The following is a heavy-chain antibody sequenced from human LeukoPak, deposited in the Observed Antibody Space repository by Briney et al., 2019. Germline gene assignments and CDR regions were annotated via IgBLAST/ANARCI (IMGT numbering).Heavy chain of an antibody. CDR2: ISSSSSYI. CDR1: GFIFGDYA. Sequence: GGFLRLSCTASGFIFGDYAMNWVRQAPGKGLEWVSSISSSSSYIYYADSVKGRFTISRDNAKNSLYLQMNSLRAEDTAVYYCASSTGGDSLDYWGQGTLVTVSS. V-gene: IGHV3-21*01. D-gene: IGHD2-21*01. CDR3: ASSTGGDSLDY. J-gene: IGHJ4*02.